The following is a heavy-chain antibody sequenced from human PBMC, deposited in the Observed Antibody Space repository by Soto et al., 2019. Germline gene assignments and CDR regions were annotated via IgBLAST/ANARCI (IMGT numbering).Heavy chain of an antibody. Sequence: GGSLRLSCAASGFTFSSYAMSWVRQAPGKGLEWVSAISGSGGSTYYADSVKGRFTISRDNSKNTLYLQMNSLRAEDTAVYYCAKDPSLWFGESFAFDIWGQGTMVTVSS. J-gene: IGHJ3*02. CDR1: GFTFSSYA. CDR2: ISGSGGST. V-gene: IGHV3-23*01. CDR3: AKDPSLWFGESFAFDI. D-gene: IGHD3-10*01.